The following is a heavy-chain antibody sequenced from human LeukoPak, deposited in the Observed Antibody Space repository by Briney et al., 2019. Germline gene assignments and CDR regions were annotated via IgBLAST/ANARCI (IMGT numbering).Heavy chain of an antibody. D-gene: IGHD2-2*01. CDR3: ASCSNTNCPRL. CDR2: ISSSSSYT. Sequence: GGSLRPSCAASGFTFSDYYMSWIRQAPGKGLEWVSYISSSSSYTNYADSVKGRFTISRDNSRNSLALQMDSLRAEDTAVYYCASCSNTNCPRLWGQGTLVTVSS. J-gene: IGHJ4*02. V-gene: IGHV3-11*06. CDR1: GFTFSDYY.